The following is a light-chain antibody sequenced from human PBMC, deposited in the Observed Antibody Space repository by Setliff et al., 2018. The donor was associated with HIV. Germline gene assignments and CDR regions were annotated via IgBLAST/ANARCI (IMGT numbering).Light chain of an antibody. CDR2: DVS. V-gene: IGLV2-14*03. J-gene: IGLJ1*01. CDR3: SSYAGSSTYV. CDR1: SSDVGGYNY. Sequence: QSALTQPASVSGSPGQSITISCTGTSSDVGGYNYVSWYQQHPGKAPKLMIYDVSTRPSGVSYRFSGSKSGNTASLTISGLQAEDEADYYCSSYAGSSTYVFGTGTKVTVL.